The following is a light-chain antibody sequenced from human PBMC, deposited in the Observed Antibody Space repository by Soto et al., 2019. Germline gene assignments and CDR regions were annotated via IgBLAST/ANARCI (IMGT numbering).Light chain of an antibody. V-gene: IGLV2-14*01. Sequence: QSVLTQPASVSGSPGQSITISCTGTSSDVGGYNYVSWYQQHSGKAPKLMIYNVSNRPSGVSNRFSGSKSDNTASLTISGLQAEGEADYYCSSYTSSSTVVFGGGTKLTVL. CDR2: NVS. CDR1: SSDVGGYNY. J-gene: IGLJ2*01. CDR3: SSYTSSSTVV.